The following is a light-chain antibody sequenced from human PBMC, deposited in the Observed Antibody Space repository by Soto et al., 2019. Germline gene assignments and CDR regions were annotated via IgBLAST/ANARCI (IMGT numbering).Light chain of an antibody. CDR3: QQTNTFPWT. J-gene: IGKJ1*01. CDR2: GSS. Sequence: DIHLHQSPPSVSASVGDIVTITCRASQDIGSWLDWYQQKPGKAPEELIYGSSRLQGGVPLRFRGSGSGTEFSVTITGLQPEDFEPYFCQQTNTFPWTFGQGTKVDIK. CDR1: QDIGSW. V-gene: IGKV1-12*01.